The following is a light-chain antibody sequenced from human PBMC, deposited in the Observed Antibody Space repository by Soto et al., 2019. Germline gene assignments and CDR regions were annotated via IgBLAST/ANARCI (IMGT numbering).Light chain of an antibody. CDR2: GAS. CDR3: QQYHNWPPFT. V-gene: IGKV3-15*01. CDR1: QSVSSN. Sequence: EIVTTQSPATLSVSPGERVTLSCRASQSVSSNLAWYQQKPGQAPRLLIYGASTRATGIPARFSGSGSGTEFTLTISSLQSEDFAVYYCQQYHNWPPFTFGQGTKLEIK. J-gene: IGKJ2*01.